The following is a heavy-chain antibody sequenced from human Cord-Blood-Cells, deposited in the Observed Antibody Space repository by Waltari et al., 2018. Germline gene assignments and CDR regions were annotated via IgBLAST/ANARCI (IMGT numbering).Heavy chain of an antibody. Sequence: QVQLVQSGAEVKKPGSSVKVSCKASGGTFSSYAISWVRPAPGQGREWMGGMIPIFSTANDTTKCQGGVTITAYESTSTAYMELSSLRSEDTAVYYCASQREEEVIRYAFDIWGQGTMVTVSS. CDR2: MIPIFSTA. CDR3: ASQREEEVIRYAFDI. V-gene: IGHV1-69*12. CDR1: GGTFSSYA. D-gene: IGHD2-21*01. J-gene: IGHJ3*02.